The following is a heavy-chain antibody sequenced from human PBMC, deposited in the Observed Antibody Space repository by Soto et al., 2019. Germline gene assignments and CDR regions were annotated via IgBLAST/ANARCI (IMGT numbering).Heavy chain of an antibody. CDR3: ARGLPGSYPSNWFDP. CDR1: GYTFTSYT. V-gene: IGHV1-69*02. J-gene: IGHJ5*02. D-gene: IGHD3-10*01. CDR2: IIPILGIA. Sequence: GASVKVSCKASGYTFTSYTISWVRQANGQGLEWMGRIIPILGIANYAQKFQGRVTITADKSTSTAYMELSSLRSEDTAVYYCARGLPGSYPSNWFDPWGQGTLVTVSS.